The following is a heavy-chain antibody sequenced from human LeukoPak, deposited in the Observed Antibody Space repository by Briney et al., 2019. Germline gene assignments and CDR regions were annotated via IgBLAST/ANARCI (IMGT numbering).Heavy chain of an antibody. D-gene: IGHD6-13*01. V-gene: IGHV1-18*01. J-gene: IGHJ5*02. Sequence: ASVKVSCKASGYTFTSYGISWVRQAPGQGLEWMGWISAYNGNTNYAQKLQGRVTMTTDTSTSTAYMELRSLRSDDTAVYYCAREYSSSWYSWFDPWGQGTLVTVSS. CDR2: ISAYNGNT. CDR3: AREYSSSWYSWFDP. CDR1: GYTFTSYG.